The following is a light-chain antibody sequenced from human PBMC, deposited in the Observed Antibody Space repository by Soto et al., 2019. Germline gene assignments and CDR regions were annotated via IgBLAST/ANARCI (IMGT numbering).Light chain of an antibody. CDR2: GAS. V-gene: IGKV3-15*01. CDR3: QPYNNWPPLT. CDR1: QSVSSN. J-gene: IGKJ4*01. Sequence: EIVMTQSPATLSVSPGERATLSCRASQSVSSNLAWYQHKPGQAPMLLIYGASTRATGIPARFSGSGCGTEVTLTIISLQSEDFAFYYCQPYNNWPPLTFGGWTKVEIK.